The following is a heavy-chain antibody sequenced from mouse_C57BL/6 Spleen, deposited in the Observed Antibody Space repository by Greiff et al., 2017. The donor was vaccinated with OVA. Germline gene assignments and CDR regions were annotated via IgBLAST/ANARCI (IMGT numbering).Heavy chain of an antibody. J-gene: IGHJ1*03. CDR1: GFNIKDYY. D-gene: IGHD1-1*01. Sequence: EVKLVESGAELVKPGASVKLSCTASGFNIKDYYMHWVKQRTEQGLEWIGRIDPEDGETKYAPKFQGKATITADTSSNTAYLQLSSLTSEDTAVYYCARNTVVDYWYFDVWGTGTTVTVSS. CDR3: ARNTVVDYWYFDV. CDR2: IDPEDGET. V-gene: IGHV14-2*01.